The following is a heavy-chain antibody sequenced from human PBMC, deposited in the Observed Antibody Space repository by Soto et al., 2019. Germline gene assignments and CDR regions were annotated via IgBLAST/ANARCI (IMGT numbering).Heavy chain of an antibody. CDR3: AKDRPNYYVPGRVYYKMGGDY. J-gene: IGHJ4*02. Sequence: EVQLLESGGGLVQPGGSLRLSCAASGLTFSTYAMSWVRQAPGKGLEWVSSISGNGANTYYTDSVKGRFIISRDNSKNSIYRQMTSLSADDTALYYCAKDRPNYYVPGRVYYKMGGDYWGQGTLVTVSS. CDR1: GLTFSTYA. D-gene: IGHD3-10*02. CDR2: ISGNGANT. V-gene: IGHV3-23*01.